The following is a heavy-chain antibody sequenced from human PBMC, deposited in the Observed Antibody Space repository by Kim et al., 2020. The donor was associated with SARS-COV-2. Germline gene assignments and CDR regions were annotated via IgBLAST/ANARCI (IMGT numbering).Heavy chain of an antibody. CDR3: ARRQQLVSHNWFDP. J-gene: IGHJ5*02. V-gene: IGHV5-51*01. D-gene: IGHD6-13*01. Sequence: SPSFQGQVTISADKSISTAYLQWSSLKASDTAMYYCARRQQLVSHNWFDPWGQGTLVTVSS.